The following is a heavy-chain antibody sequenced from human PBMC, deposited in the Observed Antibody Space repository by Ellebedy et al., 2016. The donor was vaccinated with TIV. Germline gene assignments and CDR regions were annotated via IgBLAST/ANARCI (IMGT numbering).Heavy chain of an antibody. CDR1: GFTFSNYA. V-gene: IGHV3-30*03. CDR2: ISYDGSKT. CDR3: ATPGLRGTIILSLDY. D-gene: IGHD3-10*01. J-gene: IGHJ4*02. Sequence: LSLTXXASGFTFSNYAMHWVRQAPGKGLEWVAAISYDGSKTYYTESVKGRFTISRDTSKNTLYLEMNSLRPEDTAVYYCATPGLRGTIILSLDYWGQGTLVTVSS.